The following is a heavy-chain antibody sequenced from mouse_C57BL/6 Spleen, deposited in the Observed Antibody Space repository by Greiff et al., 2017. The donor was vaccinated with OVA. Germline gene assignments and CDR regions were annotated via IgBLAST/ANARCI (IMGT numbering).Heavy chain of an antibody. CDR2: INPNYGTT. CDR1: GYSFTDYN. D-gene: IGHD4-1*01. Sequence: EVQLQESGPELVKPGASVKISCKASGYSFTDYNMNWVKQSNGKSLEWIGVINPNYGTTSYNQKFKGKATLTVDQSSSTAYMQLNSLTSEDSAVYYCAREANWDFYYAMDYWGQGTSVTVSS. V-gene: IGHV1-39*01. CDR3: AREANWDFYYAMDY. J-gene: IGHJ4*01.